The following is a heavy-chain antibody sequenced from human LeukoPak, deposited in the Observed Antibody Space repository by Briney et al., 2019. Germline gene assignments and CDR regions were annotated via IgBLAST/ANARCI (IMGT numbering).Heavy chain of an antibody. CDR3: ARIMITFGGVIVMSGRQGTGWFDP. V-gene: IGHV1-18*04. CDR2: ISAYNGNT. J-gene: IGHJ5*02. CDR1: GYTFTGYY. Sequence: AASVKVSCKASGYTFTGYYMHWVRQAPGQGLEWMGWISAYNGNTNYAQKLQGRVTMTTDTSTSTAYMELRSLRSDDTAVYYCARIMITFGGVIVMSGRQGTGWFDPWGQGTLVTVSS. D-gene: IGHD3-16*02.